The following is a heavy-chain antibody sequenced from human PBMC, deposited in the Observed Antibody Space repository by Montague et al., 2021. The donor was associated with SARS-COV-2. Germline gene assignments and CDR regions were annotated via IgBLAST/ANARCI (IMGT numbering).Heavy chain of an antibody. CDR1: GGSFSDYY. CDR2: TTLRASA. CDR3: ARGQVTVLVVLIMIPAAGAFDI. D-gene: IGHD3-16*01. Sequence: SETLSLTCGVYGGSFSDYYWTWIRQPPGKGLEWIGETTLRASANYNPSLKSRVTISIDTSKNQFSLKLTSVTAADTGVYYCARGQVTVLVVLIMIPAAGAFDIWGQGTTVTVSS. J-gene: IGHJ3*02. V-gene: IGHV4-34*01.